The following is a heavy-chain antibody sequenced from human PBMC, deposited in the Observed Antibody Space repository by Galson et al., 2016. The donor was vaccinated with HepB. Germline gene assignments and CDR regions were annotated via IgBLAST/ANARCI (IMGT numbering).Heavy chain of an antibody. Sequence: SVKVSCKAYGYTFTDQYIHWVRQAPGQGLEWMGWINPDSGGTQYAQKFQGRVTLTRGTSITTAYMELTSLTSDDTAVYYCASKWCKYVDCLLSFFDFWGQGSQVTVSS. CDR1: GYTFTDQY. CDR3: ASKWCKYVDCLLSFFDF. V-gene: IGHV1-2*02. D-gene: IGHD2-8*02. CDR2: INPDSGGT. J-gene: IGHJ4*02.